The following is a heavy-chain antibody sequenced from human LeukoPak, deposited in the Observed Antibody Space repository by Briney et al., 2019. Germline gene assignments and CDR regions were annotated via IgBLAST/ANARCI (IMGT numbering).Heavy chain of an antibody. Sequence: GGSLRLSCSASGFTFSIYTMHWVRQAPGKGLEYVSAISSNGGSTYYADSVKGRFTISRDNSKNTLYLQVSSLRAEDTAVYYCVKADYYDTSNYYYRYFQYWGQGTLVTVSS. J-gene: IGHJ1*01. CDR3: VKADYYDTSNYYYRYFQY. CDR2: ISSNGGST. V-gene: IGHV3-64D*09. D-gene: IGHD3-22*01. CDR1: GFTFSIYT.